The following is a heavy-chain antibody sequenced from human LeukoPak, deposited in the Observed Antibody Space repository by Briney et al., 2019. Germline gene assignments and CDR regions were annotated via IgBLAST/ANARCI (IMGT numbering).Heavy chain of an antibody. J-gene: IGHJ5*02. CDR3: ARPAMGAFDP. Sequence: SETLSLTCTVSGGSISSYYWSWIWQPPGKGLEWIGSIYDSGSTYYNPSLKSRVTISVDKSKNQFSLKLSSVTAADTAVYYCARPAMGAFDPWGQGTLVTVSS. CDR1: GGSISSYY. V-gene: IGHV4-59*05. CDR2: IYDSGST. D-gene: IGHD5-18*01.